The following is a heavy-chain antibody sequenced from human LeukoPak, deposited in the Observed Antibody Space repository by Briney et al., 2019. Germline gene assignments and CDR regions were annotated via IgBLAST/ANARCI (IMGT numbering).Heavy chain of an antibody. V-gene: IGHV3-7*01. D-gene: IGHD3-3*02. CDR3: ASLGIRVVPFDI. J-gene: IGHJ3*02. Sequence: GGSLRLSCAASGFTLSSYWMSWVRQAPGKGLEWVANIKQDGSEKYYVDSVKGRLTISRDNAKNSLYLQMNSLRAEDTAVYYCASLGIRVVPFDIWGQGTMVTVSS. CDR1: GFTLSSYW. CDR2: IKQDGSEK.